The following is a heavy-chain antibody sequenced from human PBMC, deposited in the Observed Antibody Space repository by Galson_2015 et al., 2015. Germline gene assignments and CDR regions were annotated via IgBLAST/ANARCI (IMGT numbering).Heavy chain of an antibody. Sequence: SLRLSCAASGFTFSGAYMDWVRQAPGKGLEWVGRIKSKTDGGTTDYAAPVKGRFTISRDDSKNTLYLQMNSLKTEDTAVYYCTTDRRRYSAYDWCVYWGQGTLVTVSS. CDR3: TTDRRRYSAYDWCVY. D-gene: IGHD5-12*01. CDR1: GFTFSGAY. CDR2: IKSKTDGGTT. V-gene: IGHV3-15*01. J-gene: IGHJ4*02.